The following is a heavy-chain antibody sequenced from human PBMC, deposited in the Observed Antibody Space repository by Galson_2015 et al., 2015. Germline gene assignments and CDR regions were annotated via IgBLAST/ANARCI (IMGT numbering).Heavy chain of an antibody. CDR2: ISFDGNNK. V-gene: IGHV3-30*18. CDR3: AKSNTPYSSGWPIDY. CDR1: GFTFSSYG. J-gene: IGHJ4*02. Sequence: SLRLSCAASGFTFSSYGMHWVRQAPGKGLEWVAVISFDGNNKYYADSVKGRINISRDNSKNTLYLQMNSLRAEETAVYYCAKSNTPYSSGWPIDYWGQGTLVTVSS. D-gene: IGHD6-19*01.